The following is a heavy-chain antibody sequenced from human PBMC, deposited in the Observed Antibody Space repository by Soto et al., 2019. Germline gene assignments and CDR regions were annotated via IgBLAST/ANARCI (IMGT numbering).Heavy chain of an antibody. CDR1: GVTVSSNY. D-gene: IGHD5-18*01. CDR2: ISGSGGST. CDR3: AKLVLDTALWYYYYGMDV. Sequence: GGSLRLSCAASGVTVSSNYMNWVRQAPGKGLEWVSAISGSGGSTYYADSVKGRFTISRDNSKNTLYLQMNSLRAEDTAVYYCAKLVLDTALWYYYYGMDVWGQGTTVTVSS. V-gene: IGHV3-23*01. J-gene: IGHJ6*02.